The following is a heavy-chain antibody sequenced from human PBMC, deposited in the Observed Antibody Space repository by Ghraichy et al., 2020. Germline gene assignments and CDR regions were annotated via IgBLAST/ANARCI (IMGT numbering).Heavy chain of an antibody. Sequence: SETLSLTCAISGDSVSSNNAAWSWIRQSPSRGLEWLGRTYYRSTWYNDYAVSVKSRITINPDTSKNQFSMQLNSVTPEDTAMYYCARGTAPMGEFDYWGQGTLVTVSS. CDR2: TYYRSTWYN. D-gene: IGHD3-16*01. CDR3: ARGTAPMGEFDY. CDR1: GDSVSSNNAA. J-gene: IGHJ4*02. V-gene: IGHV6-1*01.